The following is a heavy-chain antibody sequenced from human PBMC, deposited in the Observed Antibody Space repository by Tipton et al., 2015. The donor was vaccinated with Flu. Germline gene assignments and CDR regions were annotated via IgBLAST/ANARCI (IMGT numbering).Heavy chain of an antibody. CDR3: ARLQIRWAFAI. Sequence: TLSLTCTVSGYSISSGYYWGWIRQPPGKGLEWIGSIYHSGSTYYNPSLKSRVTISVDTSKNQFSLKLSSVTAADTAVYYCARLQIRWAFAIWGQGTMVTVSS. V-gene: IGHV4-38-2*02. CDR1: GYSISSGYY. J-gene: IGHJ3*02. D-gene: IGHD5-24*01. CDR2: IYHSGST.